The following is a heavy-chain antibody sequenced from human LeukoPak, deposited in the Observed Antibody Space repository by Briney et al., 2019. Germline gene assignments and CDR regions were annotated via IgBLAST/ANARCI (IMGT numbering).Heavy chain of an antibody. D-gene: IGHD4-17*01. J-gene: IGHJ6*02. CDR1: GFTFSSYA. Sequence: GGSLRLSCAASGFTFSSYAMSWVRQAPGKGLEWVSAISGSGGSTYYADSVKGRFTISRDNSKNTLYLQMNSLRAEDTAVYYCAKPTVPRYYYGMDVWGQGTTVTVSS. CDR2: ISGSGGST. V-gene: IGHV3-23*01. CDR3: AKPTVPRYYYGMDV.